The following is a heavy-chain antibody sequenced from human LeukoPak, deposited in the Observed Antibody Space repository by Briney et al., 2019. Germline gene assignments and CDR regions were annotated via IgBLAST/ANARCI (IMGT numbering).Heavy chain of an antibody. Sequence: GGSLRLSCAVSGFTFSSDAMHWVRQAPGKGLEWVAVISHDGTNKYYTDSVKDRFTISRDNSKSILHLQMNSLRAEDTAVYYCARSTPGDYTLHLIDSWGQGTLVTVSS. D-gene: IGHD3-3*01. V-gene: IGHV3-30-3*01. J-gene: IGHJ4*02. CDR3: ARSTPGDYTLHLIDS. CDR2: ISHDGTNK. CDR1: GFTFSSDA.